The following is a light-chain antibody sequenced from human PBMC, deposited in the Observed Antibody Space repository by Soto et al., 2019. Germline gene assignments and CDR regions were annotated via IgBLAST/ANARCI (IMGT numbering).Light chain of an antibody. CDR1: QSVSSY. V-gene: IGKV3-11*01. CDR3: QQRNYWQVT. CDR2: DIS. Sequence: MFSQSTLTLPLSQGERATLSCRASQSVSSYLAWYQQKPGQAPRLLIYDISNRATGIPARFSGSGSGTDFTLTFSSLEPEDFAVYYCQQRNYWQVTFGQGTRLAI. J-gene: IGKJ5*01.